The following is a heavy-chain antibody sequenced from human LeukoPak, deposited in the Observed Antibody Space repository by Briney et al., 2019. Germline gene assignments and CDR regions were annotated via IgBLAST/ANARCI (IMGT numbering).Heavy chain of an antibody. J-gene: IGHJ4*02. D-gene: IGHD3-22*01. CDR2: MSSNSDNT. CDR1: GYTFTSYD. CDR3: ARGPYYYDSSGYSDFDY. Sequence: ASVKVSCKASGYTFTSYDINWVRQATGQGFEWMGWMSSNSDNTGYAQKFQGRVTMTRSTSMSTAYMELSSLRSEDTAVYYCARGPYYYDSSGYSDFDYWGQGTLVTVSS. V-gene: IGHV1-8*01.